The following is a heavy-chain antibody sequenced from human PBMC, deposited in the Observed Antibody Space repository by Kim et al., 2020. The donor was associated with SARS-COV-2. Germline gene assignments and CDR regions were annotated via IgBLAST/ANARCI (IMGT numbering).Heavy chain of an antibody. D-gene: IGHD1-7*01. J-gene: IGHJ5*02. CDR1: GGSISSGGYY. Sequence: SETLSLTCTVSGGSISSGGYYWSWIRQHPGKGLEWIGYIYYSGSTYYNPSLKSRVTISVDTSKNQFSLKLSSVTAADTAMYYCARDRYNWNYGWFDPWGQGTLVTVSS. CDR2: IYYSGST. CDR3: ARDRYNWNYGWFDP. V-gene: IGHV4-31*03.